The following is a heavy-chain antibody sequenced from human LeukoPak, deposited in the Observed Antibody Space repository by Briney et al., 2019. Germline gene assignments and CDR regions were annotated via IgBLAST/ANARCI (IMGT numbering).Heavy chain of an antibody. CDR3: ARDRGVAVSGVSWD. V-gene: IGHV1-18*01. CDR2: ISPYKGNT. J-gene: IGHJ4*02. Sequence: ASLKVSCKASGYTFTTGGINCVRQAPGQGLEWMGCISPYKGNTNYAQNLQGRVTVTTDTSTSTAYMELRSLRSDDTAVYYCARDRGVAVSGVSWDWGQGTLVTVSS. D-gene: IGHD6-19*01. CDR1: GYTFTTGG.